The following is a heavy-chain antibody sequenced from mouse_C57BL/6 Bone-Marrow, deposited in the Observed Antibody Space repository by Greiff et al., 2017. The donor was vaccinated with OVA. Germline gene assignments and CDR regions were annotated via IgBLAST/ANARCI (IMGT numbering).Heavy chain of an antibody. V-gene: IGHV1-66*01. Sequence: VQLQQSGPELVKPGASVKISCKASGYSFTSYYIHWVKQRPGQGLEWIGWIYPGSGNTKYTEKFKGKATLTADTSSSTAYMQLSSLTSEDSAVYYCARGGYYYGSSYGYWGQGTTLTVSS. CDR3: ARGGYYYGSSYGY. D-gene: IGHD1-1*01. J-gene: IGHJ2*01. CDR1: GYSFTSYY. CDR2: IYPGSGNT.